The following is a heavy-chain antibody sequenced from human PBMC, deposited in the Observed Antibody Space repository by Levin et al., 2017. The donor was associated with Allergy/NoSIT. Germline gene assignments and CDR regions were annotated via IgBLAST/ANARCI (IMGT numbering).Heavy chain of an antibody. V-gene: IGHV3-33*01. CDR1: GFTFSSYG. Sequence: PGGSLRLSCAASGFTFSSYGMHWVRQAPGKGLEWVAVIWYDGSNKYYADSVKGRFTISRDNSKNTLYLQMNSLRAEDTAVYYCARDLWPGIAVHGMDVWGQGTTVTVSS. CDR3: ARDLWPGIAVHGMDV. J-gene: IGHJ6*02. D-gene: IGHD6-19*01. CDR2: IWYDGSNK.